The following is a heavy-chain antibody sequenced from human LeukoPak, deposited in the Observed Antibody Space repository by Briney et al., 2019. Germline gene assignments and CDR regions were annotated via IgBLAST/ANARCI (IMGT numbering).Heavy chain of an antibody. CDR2: IKSKIDGGAT. Sequence: AGGSLRLSCAASGFTFNNDWMNWVRQAPGKGLEWVGRIKSKIDGGATDYAAAVKGRFTISRDDSKNTLYLQMNSLKTEDTAVYYCTTGGNVFVAGTRAFDLWGQGTMVTVSS. CDR1: GFTFNNDW. D-gene: IGHD6-19*01. V-gene: IGHV3-15*07. J-gene: IGHJ3*01. CDR3: TTGGNVFVAGTRAFDL.